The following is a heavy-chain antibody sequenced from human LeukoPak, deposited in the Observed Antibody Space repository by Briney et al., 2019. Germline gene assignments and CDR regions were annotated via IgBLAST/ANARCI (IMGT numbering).Heavy chain of an antibody. J-gene: IGHJ4*01. D-gene: IGHD6-19*01. Sequence: SGGSLRLSCAASGFTFSNSAMSWVRQAPGKGLEWVSTLSGSGITTYCADSVKGRFTISRDNSKNTLYLQLNSLRAEDTAVYYCAKGIYSSGWSYFDYWGHGTLVTVSS. CDR1: GFTFSNSA. V-gene: IGHV3-23*01. CDR2: LSGSGITT. CDR3: AKGIYSSGWSYFDY.